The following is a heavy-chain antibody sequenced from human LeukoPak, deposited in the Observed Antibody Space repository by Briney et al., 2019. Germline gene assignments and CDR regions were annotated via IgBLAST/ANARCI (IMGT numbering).Heavy chain of an antibody. J-gene: IGHJ6*03. D-gene: IGHD2-8*01. V-gene: IGHV3-7*01. CDR2: IKQDGSEK. Sequence: GGSLRLSCAASGFTFSSYAMSWVRQAPGKGLEWVANIKQDGSEKYYVDSVKGRFTISRDSAKNSLYLQMNSLRAEDTAVYYCARESYCTNGVCYSAVGYYYYYMDVWGKGTTVTVSS. CDR3: ARESYCTNGVCYSAVGYYYYYMDV. CDR1: GFTFSSYA.